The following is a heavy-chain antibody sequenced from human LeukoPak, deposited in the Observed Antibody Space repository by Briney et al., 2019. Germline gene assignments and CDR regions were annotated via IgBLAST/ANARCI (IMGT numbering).Heavy chain of an antibody. Sequence: SETLSLTCTVSDGSITRYYWSWIRQPPGKGLEWIGYIYFSGSSGSTKYNPSLKSRAIISINTSKNQFSLKLTSVTAADTAVYYCARHGSSSGWYSYFQHWGQGTLVTVSS. V-gene: IGHV4-59*08. CDR1: DGSITRYY. D-gene: IGHD6-19*01. CDR3: ARHGSSSGWYSYFQH. J-gene: IGHJ1*01. CDR2: IYFSGSSGST.